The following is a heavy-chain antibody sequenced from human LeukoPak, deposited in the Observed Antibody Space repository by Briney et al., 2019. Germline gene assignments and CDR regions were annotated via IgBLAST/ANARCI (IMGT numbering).Heavy chain of an antibody. CDR3: ARGPTYQPIDY. V-gene: IGHV4-34*01. Sequence: PSETLSLTCAVYGRSFSGYYWSWIRQPPGKGLEWIGEINHSGSTNYNPSLKSRVTISVDTSKNQFSLRLSSVTAADTAVYYCARGPTYQPIDYWGQGTLVTVSS. CDR1: GRSFSGYY. J-gene: IGHJ4*02. D-gene: IGHD2-2*01. CDR2: INHSGST.